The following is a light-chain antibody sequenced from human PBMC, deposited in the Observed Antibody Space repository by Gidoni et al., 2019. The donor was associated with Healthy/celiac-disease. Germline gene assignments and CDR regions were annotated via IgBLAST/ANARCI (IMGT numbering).Light chain of an antibody. J-gene: IGLJ3*02. CDR2: STN. V-gene: IGLV8-61*01. CDR3: VLYMGSGIWV. Sequence: QTVVTQEPSFSVSPVGTVTLTCGLSSGSVSTSYYPSWYQQTPGQAPRTLIYSTNTRSSGVPDRFSGSILGNKAALTITGAQADDESDYYCVLYMGSGIWVFGGGTKLT. CDR1: SGSVSTSYY.